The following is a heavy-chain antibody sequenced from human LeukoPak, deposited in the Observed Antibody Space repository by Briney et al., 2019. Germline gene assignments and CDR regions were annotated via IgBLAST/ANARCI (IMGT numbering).Heavy chain of an antibody. V-gene: IGHV5-51*01. CDR2: IFPGDSDT. D-gene: IGHD3-10*01. J-gene: IGHJ3*02. CDR1: GYSFTSYW. Sequence: GESLKISCKGSGYSFTSYWIGWVRQMPGKGLEWMGIIFPGDSDTRYSPSFQGQVTISADKSISTAYLQWSSLKASDTAMYFCARRYYYGWGSYCPTFDIWGQGTMVTVSS. CDR3: ARRYYYGWGSYCPTFDI.